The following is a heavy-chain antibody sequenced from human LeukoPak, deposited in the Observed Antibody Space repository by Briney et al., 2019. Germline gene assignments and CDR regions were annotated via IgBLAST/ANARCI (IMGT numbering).Heavy chain of an antibody. V-gene: IGHV3-30*19. CDR1: GFTFSSYG. D-gene: IGHD6-19*01. J-gene: IGHJ4*02. CDR3: ASEGSGWYYYFDY. Sequence: PGGSLRLSCAASGFTFSSYGMHWVRQAPGKGLEWVAVIWYDGSNKYYADSVKGRFTISRDNSKNTLYLQMNSLRAEDTAVYYCASEGSGWYYYFDYWGQGTLVTVSS. CDR2: IWYDGSNK.